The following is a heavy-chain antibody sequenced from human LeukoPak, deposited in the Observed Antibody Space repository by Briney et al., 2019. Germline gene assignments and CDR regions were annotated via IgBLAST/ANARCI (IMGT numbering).Heavy chain of an antibody. J-gene: IGHJ4*02. CDR3: ARSGSYPGYFDY. V-gene: IGHV4-59*12. D-gene: IGHD1-26*01. CDR1: GGSISSYY. Sequence: SETLSLTCTLSGGSISSYYWTWIRQPPGKGLEWIGYIYYSGSTNYNPSLKSRVTISVDKSKNQFSLKLSSVTAADTAVYYCARSGSYPGYFDYWGQGTLVTVSS. CDR2: IYYSGST.